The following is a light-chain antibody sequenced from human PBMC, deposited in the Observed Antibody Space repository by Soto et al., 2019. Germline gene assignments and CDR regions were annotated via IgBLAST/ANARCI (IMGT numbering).Light chain of an antibody. Sequence: VISMTQSPSLLSASTGDRVTISCRMSQDIKNYLAWYQQRPGKAPALLIYSASTLQNGVPSRFSGSWSGTDFTLTISRLQSEDFATYYCQQYYSFPFPFGPGNKVDV. CDR2: SAS. V-gene: IGKV1D-8*01. CDR1: QDIKNY. J-gene: IGKJ3*01. CDR3: QQYYSFPFP.